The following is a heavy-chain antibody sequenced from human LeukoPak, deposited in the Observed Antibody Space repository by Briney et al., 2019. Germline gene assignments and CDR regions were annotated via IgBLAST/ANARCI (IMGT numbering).Heavy chain of an antibody. V-gene: IGHV4-59*08. CDR1: GGSISSYY. J-gene: IGHJ4*02. Sequence: SETLSLTCTASGGSISSYYWSWIRQPPGKGLEWIGYIYYSGSTNYNPSLKSRATISVDASKNQFSLKLSSVTAADTAVYYCARQFGYYDSSGYHDYWGQGTLVTVSS. D-gene: IGHD3-22*01. CDR3: ARQFGYYDSSGYHDY. CDR2: IYYSGST.